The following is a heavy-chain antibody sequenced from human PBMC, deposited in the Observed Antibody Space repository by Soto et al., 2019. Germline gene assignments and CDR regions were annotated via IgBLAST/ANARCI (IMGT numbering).Heavy chain of an antibody. D-gene: IGHD6-6*01. CDR1: GGSISSGDYY. CDR3: ARERPDGARLDP. V-gene: IGHV4-30-4*01. J-gene: IGHJ5*02. CDR2: IYHSGST. Sequence: QVQLQESGPGLVKPSQTLSLTCTVSGGSISSGDYYWSWIRQPPGKGLEWIGYIYHSGSTYYNPFLKSRVTISVDTSKNQFSLKLSSVTAEDTAVYYCARERPDGARLDPWGQGTLVTVSS.